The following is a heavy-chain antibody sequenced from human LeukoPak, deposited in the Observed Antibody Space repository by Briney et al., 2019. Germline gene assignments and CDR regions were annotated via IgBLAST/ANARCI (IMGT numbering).Heavy chain of an antibody. CDR2: IHYSGST. V-gene: IGHV4-34*01. D-gene: IGHD5-24*01. Sequence: PSETLSLTCAVYGGSFSGYYWSWIRQPPGKGLEWIGTIHYSGSTYYNPPLKSRVTISVDTSSNQFSLNLSSVTAADTAVYYCARHRIATRPTPDYWGQGTLVTVSS. CDR3: ARHRIATRPTPDY. CDR1: GGSFSGYY. J-gene: IGHJ4*02.